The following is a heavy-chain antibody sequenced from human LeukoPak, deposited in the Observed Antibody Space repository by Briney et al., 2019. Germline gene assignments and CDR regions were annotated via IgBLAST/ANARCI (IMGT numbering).Heavy chain of an antibody. Sequence: SETLSLTCTVSGGSISSSSYYWGWIRQPPGKGLEWIGSIYYSGSTYYNPSLKSRVTISVDTSKNQFSLKLSSVTAADTAVYYCASPLGYCSGGNCAYYMDVWGKGTTVTVSS. V-gene: IGHV4-39*07. CDR1: GGSISSSSYY. J-gene: IGHJ6*03. CDR2: IYYSGST. D-gene: IGHD2-15*01. CDR3: ASPLGYCSGGNCAYYMDV.